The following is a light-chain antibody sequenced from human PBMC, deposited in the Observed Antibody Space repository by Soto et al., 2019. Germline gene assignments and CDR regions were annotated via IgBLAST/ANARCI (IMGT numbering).Light chain of an antibody. CDR2: AAS. Sequence: DFQMTQSPSSLSASVVDRVTITCRASQGINNHLAWFQQKPGKVPKVLIYAASTLQSGVPSRFSGSGSGTDFTLTISSLQPDDVATYYCQNYNSAPPAGTFGGGTKVEIK. CDR1: QGINNH. V-gene: IGKV1-27*01. CDR3: QNYNSAPPAGT. J-gene: IGKJ4*01.